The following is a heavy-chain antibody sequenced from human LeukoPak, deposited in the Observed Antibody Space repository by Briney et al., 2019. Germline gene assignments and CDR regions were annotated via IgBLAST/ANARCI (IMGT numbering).Heavy chain of an antibody. CDR2: INSDESIT. Sequence: GGSLRLSCAASGFTFSTYSMNWVRQAPGKGLVWVSRINSDESITTYADSVKGRFTISRDNAKNTLYLQMNSLRAEDTAVYYCARGLVPGFLDYWGQGTPVTVSS. CDR1: GFTFSTYS. D-gene: IGHD4-11*01. J-gene: IGHJ4*02. CDR3: ARGLVPGFLDY. V-gene: IGHV3-74*01.